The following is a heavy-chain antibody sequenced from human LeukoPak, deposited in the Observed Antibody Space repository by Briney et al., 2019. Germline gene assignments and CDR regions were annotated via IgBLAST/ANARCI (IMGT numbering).Heavy chain of an antibody. CDR2: IFSSSTYI. J-gene: IGHJ4*02. Sequence: GGSLRLSCAASGFAFNTYSMNWVRQAPGKGLEWVSFIFSSSTYIYYTDSVKGRFTISRDNARNSLYLQMDNLRAEDTGVYYCARDFYDGIALDYWGQGTLVTVSS. CDR1: GFAFNTYS. CDR3: ARDFYDGIALDY. D-gene: IGHD2/OR15-2a*01. V-gene: IGHV3-21*03.